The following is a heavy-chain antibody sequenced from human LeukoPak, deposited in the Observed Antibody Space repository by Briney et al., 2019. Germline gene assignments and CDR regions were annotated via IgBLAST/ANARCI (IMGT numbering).Heavy chain of an antibody. V-gene: IGHV3-48*01. Sequence: GGSLRLSCAASGFTFSSYSMNWVRQAPGKGLEWLSYINAASDGIFYADSVKGRSTISRDNAKNSLYLQMNSLRPEDTAVYFCARDRHVPGLYYYYMDVWGKGTTVTVSS. CDR3: ARDRHVPGLYYYYMDV. J-gene: IGHJ6*03. D-gene: IGHD6-6*01. CDR2: INAASDGI. CDR1: GFTFSSYS.